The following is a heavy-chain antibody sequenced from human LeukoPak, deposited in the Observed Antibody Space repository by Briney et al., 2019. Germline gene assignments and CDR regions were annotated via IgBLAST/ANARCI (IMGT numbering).Heavy chain of an antibody. Sequence: PSETLSLTCTVSGGSISSSTYYWGWIRQPPGKGLEWIGSILYSGTTYYNASLKSRVTISVDTSKNQFSLKLNSVTAADTAVYYCARPSCSGAVENPFDIWGQGTMVTVCS. V-gene: IGHV4-39*01. CDR2: ILYSGTT. CDR1: GGSISSSTYY. J-gene: IGHJ3*02. D-gene: IGHD2-15*01. CDR3: ARPSCSGAVENPFDI.